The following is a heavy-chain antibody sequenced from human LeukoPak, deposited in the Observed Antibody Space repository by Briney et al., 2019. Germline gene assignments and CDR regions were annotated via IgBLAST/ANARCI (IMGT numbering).Heavy chain of an antibody. CDR2: ISYDGSNK. Sequence: GGSLRLSCAASGFTFSSYGMHWVRQAPGKGLGWVAVISYDGSNKYYADSVKGRFTISRDNSKNTLYLQMNSLRAEDTAVYYCAANIAAAGTSLDYWGQGTLVTVSS. V-gene: IGHV3-30*03. J-gene: IGHJ4*02. CDR1: GFTFSSYG. D-gene: IGHD6-13*01. CDR3: AANIAAAGTSLDY.